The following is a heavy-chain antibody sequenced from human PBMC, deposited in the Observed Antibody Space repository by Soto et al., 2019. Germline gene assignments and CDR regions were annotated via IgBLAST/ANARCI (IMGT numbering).Heavy chain of an antibody. D-gene: IGHD1-26*01. CDR1: GFSFSDHF. Sequence: QAQLVESGGDLVKPGGSLRLSCVASGFSFSDHFMTWIRQAPGKGLEWVTHTSGSSTSTNYAASVRGRFTISRDNSMNSVFLQMNSLRAEDTAVYYCAREIFTGSGAAFDIWGPGTRVTVSS. CDR2: TSGSSTST. V-gene: IGHV3-11*06. J-gene: IGHJ3*02. CDR3: AREIFTGSGAAFDI.